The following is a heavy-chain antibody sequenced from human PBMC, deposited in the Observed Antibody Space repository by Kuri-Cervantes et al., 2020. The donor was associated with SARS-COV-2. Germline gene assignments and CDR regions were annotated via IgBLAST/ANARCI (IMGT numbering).Heavy chain of an antibody. V-gene: IGHV1-24*01. J-gene: IGHJ3*02. CDR2: FDPEDGET. CDR1: GYTLTELS. D-gene: IGHD1-1*01. Sequence: ASVKVSCKVSGYTLTELSMHWVRQAPGKGLEWMGGFDPEDGETIYAKKFQGRVTMTTDTSINTAYMEVSSLSFEDTAIYYCARDSGDWNPDGLDIWGQGTMVTVSS. CDR3: ARDSGDWNPDGLDI.